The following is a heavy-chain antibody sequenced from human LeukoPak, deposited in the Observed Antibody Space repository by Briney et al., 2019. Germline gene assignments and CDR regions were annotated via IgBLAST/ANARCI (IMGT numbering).Heavy chain of an antibody. CDR3: ARDLHYTFDI. CDR2: ISRNSIYI. D-gene: IGHD3-10*01. V-gene: IGHV3-21*01. CDR1: GFTFSSYS. J-gene: IGHJ3*02. Sequence: GGSLRLSCAASGFTFSSYSMNWVRQAPGKGLEWVSSISRNSIYIYYADSVKGRFTISRDNAKNSLYLQMNSLRDEDTAVYYCARDLHYTFDIWGQGTMVTVSS.